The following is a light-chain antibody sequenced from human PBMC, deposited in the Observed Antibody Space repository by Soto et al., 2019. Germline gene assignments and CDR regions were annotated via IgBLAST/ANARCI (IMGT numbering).Light chain of an antibody. CDR3: QVWDTISDHYV. J-gene: IGLJ1*01. V-gene: IGLV3-21*02. CDR1: NIESKS. Sequence: SYELTQPPSVSVAPGQTARITCVGNNIESKSVHWYQQRPGQAPVLVIYVDSDRPSEIPDRLSASTSWNTAALTISRVEAGDEADYYCQVWDTISDHYVFGSGTKVTGL. CDR2: VDS.